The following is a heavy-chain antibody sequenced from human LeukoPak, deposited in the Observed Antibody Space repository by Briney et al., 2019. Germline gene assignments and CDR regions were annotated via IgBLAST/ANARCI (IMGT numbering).Heavy chain of an antibody. V-gene: IGHV4-39*01. CDR3: ARLSYDSSGYLPAYYFDY. Sequence: PSETLSLTCTVSGGSISSSSYYWGWIRQPPGKGLEWIGSIYYSGSTYYNPSLKSRVTISVDTSKNQFSLKLSSVTAADTAVYYCARLSYDSSGYLPAYYFDYWGQGTLVTVSS. J-gene: IGHJ4*02. CDR2: IYYSGST. D-gene: IGHD3-22*01. CDR1: GGSISSSSYY.